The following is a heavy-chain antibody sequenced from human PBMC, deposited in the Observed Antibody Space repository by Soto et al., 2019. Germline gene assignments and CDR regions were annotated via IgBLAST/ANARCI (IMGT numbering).Heavy chain of an antibody. D-gene: IGHD3-3*01. CDR3: ARGQRFSDWFDP. Sequence: SETLSLTCTVSGGSMTSYYWTWIRQPAGKGLEWIGRVYSSGGTHYNPSLKSRVTISLDTSKNQFSLRLLSVTDADTAVYFCARGQRFSDWFDPWGQGTLVTVSS. CDR2: VYSSGGT. V-gene: IGHV4-4*07. CDR1: GGSMTSYY. J-gene: IGHJ5*02.